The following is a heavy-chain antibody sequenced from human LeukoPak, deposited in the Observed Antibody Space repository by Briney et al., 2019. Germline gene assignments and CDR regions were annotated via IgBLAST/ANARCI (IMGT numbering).Heavy chain of an antibody. CDR1: GGFFSGSY. J-gene: IGHJ5*02. Sequence: SETLSLTCAVYGGFFSGSYWRSIRRPPGRGLEWIGEIKHSGRPNSNPSLKGRVTKSVDTSKHQFSLKLSSVTAADTAVYYCARGKKLSSSWYTKGYWFDPWGQGTLVTVSS. V-gene: IGHV4-34*01. CDR3: ARGKKLSSSWYTKGYWFDP. D-gene: IGHD6-13*01. CDR2: IKHSGRP.